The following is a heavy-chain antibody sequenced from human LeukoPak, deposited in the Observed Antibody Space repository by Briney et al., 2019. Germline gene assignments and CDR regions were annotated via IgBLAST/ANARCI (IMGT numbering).Heavy chain of an antibody. CDR3: ARDRSSSWSNHDAFDI. J-gene: IGHJ3*02. CDR2: ISSSGSTI. V-gene: IGHV3-11*01. CDR1: GFTFSDYY. Sequence: GGSLRLSCAASGFTFSDYYMSWIRQAPGKGLEWVSYISSSGSTIHYADSVKGRFTISRDNAKNSLYLQMNSLRAEDTAVYYCARDRSSSWSNHDAFDIWGQGTMVTVSS. D-gene: IGHD6-13*01.